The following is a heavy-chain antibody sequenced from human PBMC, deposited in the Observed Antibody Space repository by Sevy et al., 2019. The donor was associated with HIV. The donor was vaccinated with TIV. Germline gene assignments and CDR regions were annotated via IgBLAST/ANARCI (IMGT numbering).Heavy chain of an antibody. V-gene: IGHV3-7*01. Sequence: GGSLRLSCAASGFTFSSFFMSWVRQAPGKGLEWVANIKQDGSEKYYVDSVKGRFTISRDNARNSVYLQMNSLRAEDTGVYYCARDLTAPYSDYGMDVWGQGTMVTVS. D-gene: IGHD1-20*01. CDR2: IKQDGSEK. CDR1: GFTFSSFF. J-gene: IGHJ6*02. CDR3: ARDLTAPYSDYGMDV.